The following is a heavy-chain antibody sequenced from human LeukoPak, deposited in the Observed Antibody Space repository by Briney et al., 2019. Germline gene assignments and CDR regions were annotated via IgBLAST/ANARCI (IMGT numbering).Heavy chain of an antibody. V-gene: IGHV4-39*01. J-gene: IGHJ4*02. CDR2: IYYSGST. Sequence: SETLSLTCTVSGGSISSSSYYWGWIRQPPGKGLEWIGSIYYSGSTYYNPSLKSRVTISVDTSKNQFSLKLSSVTAADTAVYYCARFDYTGTPDYWGQGTLVTVSS. CDR1: GGSISSSSYY. CDR3: ARFDYTGTPDY. D-gene: IGHD1-7*01.